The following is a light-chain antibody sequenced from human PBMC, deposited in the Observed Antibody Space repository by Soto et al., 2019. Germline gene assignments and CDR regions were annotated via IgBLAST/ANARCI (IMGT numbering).Light chain of an antibody. Sequence: EIALTQSPGTLSLSPGERATLSCRASQTITSNFLAWYQQKPGLAPQRLIYGVSSRATAIPARFSGTGSWTDFALTISRLEPEEFAVYYCQQYASSVSYTFGQGTKLEIK. CDR2: GVS. J-gene: IGKJ2*01. CDR3: QQYASSVSYT. V-gene: IGKV3-20*01. CDR1: QTITSNF.